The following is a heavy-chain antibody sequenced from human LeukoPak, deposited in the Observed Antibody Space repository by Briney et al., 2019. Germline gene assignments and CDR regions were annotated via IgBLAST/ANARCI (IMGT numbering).Heavy chain of an antibody. V-gene: IGHV3-23*01. Sequence: GRSLRLSCVASGFTFSNSAMAWVRQAPGKGLEWVSTIGTTINSTYYADSVKGRFTISRDNSRNTLSLHMNSLRAEDTALYYCARLVVVLPADWFDPWGQGTLVTVSS. CDR1: GFTFSNSA. CDR3: ARLVVVLPADWFDP. J-gene: IGHJ5*02. CDR2: IGTTINST. D-gene: IGHD2-2*01.